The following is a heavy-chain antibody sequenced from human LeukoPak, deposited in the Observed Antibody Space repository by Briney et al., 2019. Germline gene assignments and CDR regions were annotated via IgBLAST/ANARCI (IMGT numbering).Heavy chain of an antibody. CDR3: TKDRVVGSTYYFDY. D-gene: IGHD1-26*01. J-gene: IGHJ4*02. V-gene: IGHV3-23*01. CDR2: ISDSGAST. Sequence: PGESLTLSCAASGFTFTSHTMSWVRQAPGKGLEWVSAISDSGASTYYADSVKGRFTISRDNSKHTLFLQMSRLRAEDAAVYYCTKDRVVGSTYYFDYWGQGTLVTVSS. CDR1: GFTFTSHT.